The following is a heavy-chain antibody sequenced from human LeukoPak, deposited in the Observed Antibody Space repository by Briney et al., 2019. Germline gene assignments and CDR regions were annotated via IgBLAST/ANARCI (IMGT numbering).Heavy chain of an antibody. CDR2: INHSGST. CDR3: ARGRYYYGSGRRGWFDP. D-gene: IGHD3-10*01. Sequence: SETLSLTCAVYGGSFSDYYWSWIRQPPGKGLEWIGEINHSGSTNYNPSLKSRVTISVGTSKNQFSLKLSSVTAADTAVYYCARGRYYYGSGRRGWFDPWGQGTLVTVSS. CDR1: GGSFSDYY. V-gene: IGHV4-34*01. J-gene: IGHJ5*02.